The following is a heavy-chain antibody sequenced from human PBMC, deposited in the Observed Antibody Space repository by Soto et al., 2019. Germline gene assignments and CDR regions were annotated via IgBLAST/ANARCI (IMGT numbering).Heavy chain of an antibody. CDR2: IIPILGIA. V-gene: IGHV1-69*04. J-gene: IGHJ4*02. CDR3: ARDIIWGRPAATEYYFDY. CDR1: GGTFSSYT. D-gene: IGHD2-2*01. Sequence: ASVKVSCKASGGTFSSYTISWVRQAPGQGLEWMGRIIPILGIANYAQKFQGRVTITADKSTSTAYMELGSLRSEDTAVYYCARDIIWGRPAATEYYFDYWGQGTLVTVSS.